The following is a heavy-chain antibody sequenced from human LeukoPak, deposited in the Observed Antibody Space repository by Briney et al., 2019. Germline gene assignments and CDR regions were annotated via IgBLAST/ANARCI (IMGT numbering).Heavy chain of an antibody. CDR1: GFTFSSYA. J-gene: IGHJ4*02. CDR3: ARESTGGHFDY. D-gene: IGHD1-1*01. Sequence: GGSLRLSCAASGFTFSSYAMSWVRQAPGKGLEWVSVIYSGGSTYYADSVKGRFTISRDNSKNTLYLQMNSLRAEDTAVYYCARESTGGHFDYWGQGTLVTVSS. CDR2: IYSGGST. V-gene: IGHV3-53*01.